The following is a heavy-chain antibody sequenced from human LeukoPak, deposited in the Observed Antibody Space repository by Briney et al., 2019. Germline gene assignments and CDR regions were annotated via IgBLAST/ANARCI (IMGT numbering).Heavy chain of an antibody. CDR2: ISAYNGST. J-gene: IGHJ4*02. CDR3: ARRYVEMAGYYFDY. V-gene: IGHV1-18*01. CDR1: GYTFTSYG. D-gene: IGHD5-12*01. Sequence: ASVKVSCKASGYTFTSYGISWVRQAPGQGLEWMGWISAYNGSTSYAQKFQGRVTMTRDTSTSTVYMELSSLRSEDTAVYYCARRYVEMAGYYFDYWGQGTLVTVSS.